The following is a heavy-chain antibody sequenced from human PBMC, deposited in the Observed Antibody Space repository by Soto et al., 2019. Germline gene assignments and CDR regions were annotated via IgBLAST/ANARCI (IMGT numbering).Heavy chain of an antibody. CDR3: AHKRIFWSGYWGYYYYGMDV. V-gene: IGHV2-5*01. J-gene: IGHJ6*02. Sequence: SGPTLVNPTQTLTLTCTFSGFSLSTSGVGVGWIRQPPGKALEWLALIYWNDDKRYSPSLRSRLTITKDTPKNQVVLTMTNMDPVDTATYYFAHKRIFWSGYWGYYYYGMDVWGQGTTVTVSS. CDR2: IYWNDDK. D-gene: IGHD3-3*01. CDR1: GFSLSTSGVG.